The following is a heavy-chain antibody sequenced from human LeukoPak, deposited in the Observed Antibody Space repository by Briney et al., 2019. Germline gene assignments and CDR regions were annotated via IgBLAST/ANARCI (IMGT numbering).Heavy chain of an antibody. D-gene: IGHD3-22*01. Sequence: PGGTLRLSCAVSGFTFCSFGMHGGRQAPGKGLGCVAVIWYDGSNKYYADSVKGRFTISRDNSKNTLYLQMNSLRAEDTAVYYCARAGGYYESSGYIFNGHYFDYWGQGNLVTVSS. CDR2: IWYDGSNK. V-gene: IGHV3-33*01. CDR1: GFTFCSFG. CDR3: ARAGGYYESSGYIFNGHYFDY. J-gene: IGHJ4*02.